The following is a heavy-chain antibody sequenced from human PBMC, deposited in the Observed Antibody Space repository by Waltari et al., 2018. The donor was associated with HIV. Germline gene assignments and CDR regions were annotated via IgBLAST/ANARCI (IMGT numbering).Heavy chain of an antibody. CDR3: ATLTEIDDVATMT. CDR2: RHANRESG. D-gene: IGHD3-22*01. J-gene: IGHJ4*02. CDR1: TYTLTTLY. V-gene: IGHV1-46*01. Sequence: QVRLLQSGIEVKKPAASVRISCRASTYTLTTLYVHWFRKTPGQGVAWMGVRHANRESGTLAPKFKGRDTMTREGAITRNRDTSTTTVSMEVSSLRYEDTAIYYCATLTEIDDVATMTWGQGTLVAVSS.